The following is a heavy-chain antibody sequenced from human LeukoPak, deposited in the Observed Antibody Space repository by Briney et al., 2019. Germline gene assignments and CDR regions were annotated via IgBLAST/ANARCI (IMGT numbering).Heavy chain of an antibody. CDR1: GFTFSSYG. J-gene: IGHJ6*03. V-gene: IGHV3-30*02. Sequence: PGGSLRLSCAASGFTFSSYGMHWVRQAPGKGLEWVAFIRYDGSNKYYADSVKGRFTISRDNSKNTLYLQMNSLRAEDTAVYYCARARRGGNYVLFPYYYYYMDVWGKGTTVTVSS. CDR3: ARARRGGNYVLFPYYYYYMDV. CDR2: IRYDGSNK. D-gene: IGHD4/OR15-4a*01.